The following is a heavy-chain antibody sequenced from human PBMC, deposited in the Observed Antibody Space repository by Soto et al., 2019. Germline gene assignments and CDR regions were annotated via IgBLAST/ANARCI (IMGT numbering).Heavy chain of an antibody. CDR2: INPNSGGT. CDR3: ARDTIAAAVQGHYYGMDV. V-gene: IGHV1-2*04. CDR1: GYTFTGYY. J-gene: IGHJ6*02. Sequence: ASVKVSCKASGYTFTGYYMHWVRQAPGQGLEWMGWINPNSGGTNYAQKFQGWVTMPRDTSISTAYMELSRLRSDDTAVYYCARDTIAAAVQGHYYGMDVWGQGTTVTVSS. D-gene: IGHD6-13*01.